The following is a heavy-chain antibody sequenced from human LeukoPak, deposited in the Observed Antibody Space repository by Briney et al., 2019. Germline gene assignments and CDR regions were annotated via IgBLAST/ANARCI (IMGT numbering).Heavy chain of an antibody. D-gene: IGHD3-22*01. Sequence: SETLSLTCTVSGGSVSSGSYYWSWIRQPPGKGLEWIGYIYYSGSTNYNPSLKSRVTISVDTSKNQFSLKLSSVTAADTAVYYCARALLNYYDSGGYYQMSHYFDYWGQGTLVTVSS. CDR3: ARALLNYYDSGGYYQMSHYFDY. J-gene: IGHJ4*02. CDR2: IYYSGST. CDR1: GGSVSSGSYY. V-gene: IGHV4-61*01.